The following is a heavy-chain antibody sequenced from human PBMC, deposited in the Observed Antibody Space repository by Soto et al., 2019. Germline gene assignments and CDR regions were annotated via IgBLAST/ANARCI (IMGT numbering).Heavy chain of an antibody. CDR3: ARGSEADCGGDCSASGDGLHYYSYGMDV. Sequence: QVQLVQSGAEVKKPGSSVKVSCKASGGTFSSYAISWVRQAPGQGLEWMGGIIPIFGTANYAQKFQGRVTITADESTSTAYMALSSLRSEDTAVYDCARGSEADCGGDCSASGDGLHYYSYGMDVWGQGTTVTVSS. V-gene: IGHV1-69*01. CDR2: IIPIFGTA. J-gene: IGHJ6*02. CDR1: GGTFSSYA. D-gene: IGHD2-21*02.